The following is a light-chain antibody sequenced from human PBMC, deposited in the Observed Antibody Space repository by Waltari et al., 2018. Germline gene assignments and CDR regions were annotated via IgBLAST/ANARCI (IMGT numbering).Light chain of an antibody. Sequence: SYVLTQPPSVSVAPGKTARISWPGQNIRSKTVHWYQHRPGQAPVLVIYDDTVRPSGIPDRISGSDTATLTIARVEAGDEADYYCQVWDSSGDHPVFGGGTRLTVL. CDR3: QVWDSSGDHPV. V-gene: IGLV3-21*03. J-gene: IGLJ2*01. CDR1: NIRSKT. CDR2: DDT.